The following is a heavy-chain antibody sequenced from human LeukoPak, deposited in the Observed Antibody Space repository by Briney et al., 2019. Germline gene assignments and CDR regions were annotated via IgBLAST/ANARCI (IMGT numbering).Heavy chain of an antibody. CDR1: GGSISSGGYY. J-gene: IGHJ4*02. V-gene: IGHV4-30-2*01. D-gene: IGHD3-9*01. CDR3: ARYTSYDILTAYYYFDY. Sequence: SQTLSLTCTVSGGSISSGGYYWSWIRQPPGKGLEWIGYIYHSGSTYYNPSLKSRVTISVDTSKNQFSLKLSSVTAADTAVYFCARYTSYDILTAYYYFDYWGQGTLVTVSS. CDR2: IYHSGST.